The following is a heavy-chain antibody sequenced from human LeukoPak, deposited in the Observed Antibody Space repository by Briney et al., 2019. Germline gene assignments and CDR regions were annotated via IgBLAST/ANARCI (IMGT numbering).Heavy chain of an antibody. CDR2: IYYSGST. V-gene: IGHV4-31*03. Sequence: SETLSLTCTVSGGSISSGGYYWSWIRQHPGKGLEWIGYIYYSGSTYYNPSLKSRVTISLDTSKNQFSLKLSSVTAADTAVYYCARTGLAVAGLFDYWGQGTLVTVSS. J-gene: IGHJ4*02. CDR3: ARTGLAVAGLFDY. CDR1: GGSISSGGYY. D-gene: IGHD6-19*01.